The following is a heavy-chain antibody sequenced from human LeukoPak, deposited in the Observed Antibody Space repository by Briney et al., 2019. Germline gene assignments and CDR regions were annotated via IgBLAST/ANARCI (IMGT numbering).Heavy chain of an antibody. V-gene: IGHV3-21*01. J-gene: IGHJ5*02. D-gene: IGHD3-10*01. CDR1: EFTFSSYS. CDR3: ARPLMYYYGSETYYWFDR. Sequence: GGSLGLSCAASEFTFSSYSMNWVRQAPGKGLEWVSFISSSSSYIYYADSVKGRLTISRDNAKNSLYLQVNSLRAEDTAMYYCARPLMYYYGSETYYWFDRWGQGTLVTVSS. CDR2: ISSSSSYI.